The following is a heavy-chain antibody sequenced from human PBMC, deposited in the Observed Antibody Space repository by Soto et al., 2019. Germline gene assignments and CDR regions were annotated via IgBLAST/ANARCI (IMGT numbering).Heavy chain of an antibody. CDR3: ARLWFGELFINNWFDP. CDR2: IYYSGST. V-gene: IGHV4-39*01. D-gene: IGHD3-10*01. CDR1: CDSISSSSYY. J-gene: IGHJ5*02. Sequence: SETLSLTCTVSCDSISSSSYYWGWIRQPPGKGLEWIGSIYYSGSTYYNPSLKSRVTISVDTSKNQFSLKLSSVTAADTAVYYCARLWFGELFINNWFDPWGQGTLVTVSS.